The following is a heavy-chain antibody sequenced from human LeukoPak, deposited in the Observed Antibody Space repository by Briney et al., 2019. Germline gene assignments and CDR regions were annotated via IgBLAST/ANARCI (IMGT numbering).Heavy chain of an antibody. Sequence: SETLSLTCTVSGGSISSYYWSWIRQPPGKGLEWIGYIYYSGSTNYNPSLKSRVTISVDTSKSQFSLKLSSVTAADTAVYYCARGPRGSFDYWGQGTLVTVSS. D-gene: IGHD3-10*01. CDR2: IYYSGST. J-gene: IGHJ4*02. CDR3: ARGPRGSFDY. V-gene: IGHV4-59*12. CDR1: GGSISSYY.